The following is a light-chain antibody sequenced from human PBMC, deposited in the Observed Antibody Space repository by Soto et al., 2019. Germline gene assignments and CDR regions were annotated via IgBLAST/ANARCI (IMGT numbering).Light chain of an antibody. Sequence: QSALTQPASVSGSPRQSITISCTGTSSDVGGYNYVSWYQQHPGKVPKLMIFEVSNRPSGVSNRFSGSKSGNTASLTISGLQAEDEADYYCSSYTTSRTLVFGPGTKVTV. CDR3: SSYTTSRTLV. CDR1: SSDVGGYNY. V-gene: IGLV2-14*01. CDR2: EVS. J-gene: IGLJ1*01.